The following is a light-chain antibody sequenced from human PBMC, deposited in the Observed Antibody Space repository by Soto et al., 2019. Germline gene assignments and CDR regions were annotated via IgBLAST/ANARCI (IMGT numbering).Light chain of an antibody. V-gene: IGLV1-44*01. J-gene: IGLJ7*01. CDR1: SSNIGSNT. CDR2: NNI. CDR3: AVWDDRLDGHAV. Sequence: QSVLTQPPSASGTPGQRVSISCSGSSSNIGSNTVRWYQHLPGTAPRLLIYNNIQRPSRDPDRSTSSKSGTSPSLAISGHQSEDKADYYSAVWDDRLDGHAVFVERTQ.